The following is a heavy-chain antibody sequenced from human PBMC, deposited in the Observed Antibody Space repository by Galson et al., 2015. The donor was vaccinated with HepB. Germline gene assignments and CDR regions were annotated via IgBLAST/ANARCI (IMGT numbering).Heavy chain of an antibody. V-gene: IGHV3-23*01. CDR2: ITPSGDNT. CDR1: GFTFSYYA. Sequence: SLRLSCAASGFTFSYYAMSWVRQAPGKGLEWVSAITPSGDNTYSADSMKGRFTISRDNSKNTLFLQMNSLRADDTAIYFCAKVFLEKTSGWYRQALYYFDSWGQGTRVTVSS. D-gene: IGHD6-19*01. J-gene: IGHJ4*02. CDR3: AKVFLEKTSGWYRQALYYFDS.